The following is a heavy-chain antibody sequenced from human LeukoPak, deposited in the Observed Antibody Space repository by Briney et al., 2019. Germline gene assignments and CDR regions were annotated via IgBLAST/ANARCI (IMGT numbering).Heavy chain of an antibody. V-gene: IGHV1-46*01. CDR2: INPSGGST. D-gene: IGHD2-2*01. Sequence: ASVKVSCMASGYTFTSYYMHWVRQAPGQGLEWMGIINPSGGSTSYAQKFQGRVTMTRDMSTSTVYMELSSLRSEDTAVYYCASFPYRYCSSTSCDAFDIWGQGTMVTVSS. J-gene: IGHJ3*02. CDR3: ASFPYRYCSSTSCDAFDI. CDR1: GYTFTSYY.